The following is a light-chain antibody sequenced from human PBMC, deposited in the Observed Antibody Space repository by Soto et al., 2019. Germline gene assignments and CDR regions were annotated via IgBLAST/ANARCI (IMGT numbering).Light chain of an antibody. Sequence: QSVLTQPPSASGSPGQSVAISCTGTSSDVGGYNYVSWYQQHPGKAPKLMIYEVNKRPSRVPDRFSGSKSGNTASLTVSGLQAEDEADYYCSSYAGSSNVFGTGTKVTV. CDR3: SSYAGSSNV. CDR2: EVN. J-gene: IGLJ1*01. CDR1: SSDVGGYNY. V-gene: IGLV2-8*01.